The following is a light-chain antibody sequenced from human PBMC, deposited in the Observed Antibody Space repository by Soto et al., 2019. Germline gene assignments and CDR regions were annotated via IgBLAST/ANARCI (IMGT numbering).Light chain of an antibody. CDR1: SGSVSTTYS. Sequence: QTVVTQEPSFSVSPGGTVTLTCGLTSGSVSTTYSPSWYQQTPGQAPRTLIYGTNTRSSGVPDRFSGSILGDNVALTITGAKADDESDYYCVLYMGSGISVFGGGTKLTVL. J-gene: IGLJ3*02. V-gene: IGLV8-61*01. CDR2: GTN. CDR3: VLYMGSGISV.